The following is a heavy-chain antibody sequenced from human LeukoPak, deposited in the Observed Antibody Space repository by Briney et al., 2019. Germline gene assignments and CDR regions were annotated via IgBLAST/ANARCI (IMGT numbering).Heavy chain of an antibody. J-gene: IGHJ5*02. V-gene: IGHV4-59*01. Sequence: SETLSLTCTVSGGSISSYYWSWIRQPPGKGLEWIGYIYYSGSTNYNPSLKSRVTISVDTSKNQFSLKLSSVTAADTAVYYCARSTLSHALRYSYGYTTFDPWGQGTLVTVSS. CDR3: ARSTLSHALRYSYGYTTFDP. D-gene: IGHD5-18*01. CDR2: IYYSGST. CDR1: GGSISSYY.